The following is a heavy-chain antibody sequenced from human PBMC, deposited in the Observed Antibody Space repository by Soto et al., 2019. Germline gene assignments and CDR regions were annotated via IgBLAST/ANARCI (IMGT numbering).Heavy chain of an antibody. V-gene: IGHV1-18*01. Sequence: GASVKVSCKAPGYTFTSYGISWVRQAPGQGLEWMGWISAYNGNTNYAQKLQGRVTMTTDTSTSTAYMELRSLRSDDTAVYYCAREIRRGVRYYFDYWGQGTLVTVSS. CDR1: GYTFTSYG. J-gene: IGHJ4*02. CDR2: ISAYNGNT. D-gene: IGHD3-10*01. CDR3: AREIRRGVRYYFDY.